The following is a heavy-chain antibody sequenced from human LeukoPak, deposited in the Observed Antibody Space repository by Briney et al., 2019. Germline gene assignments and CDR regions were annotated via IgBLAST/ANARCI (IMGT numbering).Heavy chain of an antibody. J-gene: IGHJ4*02. D-gene: IGHD4-11*01. V-gene: IGHV4-34*01. CDR1: GFTVSSNY. CDR2: ISHTGRT. Sequence: PGGSLRLSCAASGFTVSSNYMSWVRQPPGKGLELIGEISHTGRTNYNSSLKSRVTISVDTSKNQISLKLNSVTATDTAVYYCARGYYYSNYLSYWGQGTLVTVSS. CDR3: ARGYYYSNYLSY.